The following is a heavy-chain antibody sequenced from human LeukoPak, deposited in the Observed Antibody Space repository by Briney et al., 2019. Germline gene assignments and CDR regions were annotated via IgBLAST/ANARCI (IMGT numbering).Heavy chain of an antibody. J-gene: IGHJ4*02. CDR3: ARGQDSGSYYEWGESLDY. CDR1: GFTFSDYY. Sequence: NPGGSLRLSCAASGFTFSDYYMSWIRQAPGKGLEWVSYISSSGSTIYYADSVKGRFTISRDNAKNSLYLQMNSLRAEDTAVYYCARGQDSGSYYEWGESLDYWGQGTLVTVSS. D-gene: IGHD1-26*01. CDR2: ISSSGSTI. V-gene: IGHV3-11*04.